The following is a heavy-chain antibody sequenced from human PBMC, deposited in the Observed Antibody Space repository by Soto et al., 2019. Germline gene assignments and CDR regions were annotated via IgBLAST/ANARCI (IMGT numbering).Heavy chain of an antibody. V-gene: IGHV1-69*13. CDR1: GGTFSSYA. CDR3: ARDGYRVIKTTVTGTDYYYYYGMDV. J-gene: IGHJ6*02. Sequence: GASVKVSCKASGGTFSSYAISWVRQAPGQGLERMGGIIPIFGTANYAQKFQGRVTITADESTSTAYMELSSLRSEDTAVYYCARDGYRVIKTTVTGTDYYYYYGMDVWGQGTTVTVSS. CDR2: IIPIFGTA. D-gene: IGHD4-4*01.